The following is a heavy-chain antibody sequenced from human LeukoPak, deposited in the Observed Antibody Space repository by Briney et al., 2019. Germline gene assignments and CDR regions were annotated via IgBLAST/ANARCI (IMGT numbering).Heavy chain of an antibody. CDR3: ARVYAHYDILTGYYRSWFDP. D-gene: IGHD3-9*01. CDR1: GYTFTGYY. J-gene: IGHJ5*02. V-gene: IGHV1-2*02. CDR2: INPNSGGT. Sequence: ASVKVSCKASGYTFTGYYMHWVRQAPGQGLEWMGWINPNSGGTNYAQKFQGRVTMTRDTSISTAYMELSRLRSDDTAVYYCARVYAHYDILTGYYRSWFDPWGQGTLVTVSS.